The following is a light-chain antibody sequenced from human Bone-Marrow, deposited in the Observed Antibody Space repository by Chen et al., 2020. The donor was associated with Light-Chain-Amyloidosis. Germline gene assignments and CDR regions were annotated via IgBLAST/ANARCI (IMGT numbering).Light chain of an antibody. CDR3: QQYGTSPLT. V-gene: IGKV3-20*01. Sequence: EIVLTKSPGTLPLSPGEGANLSCRASQTISSNYLTWYQQKFGQAPRLLIYGSSSRATGIPDRFTGSGSGTDFTLTINRLEPEDFAMYYCQQYGTSPLTFGGGIKVEIK. J-gene: IGKJ4*01. CDR2: GSS. CDR1: QTISSNY.